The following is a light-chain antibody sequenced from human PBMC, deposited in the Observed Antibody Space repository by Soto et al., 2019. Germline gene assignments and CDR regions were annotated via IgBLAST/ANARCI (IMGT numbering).Light chain of an antibody. J-gene: IGKJ1*01. CDR2: AAS. Sequence: AIRMTQSPSSLSASTGDRVTITCRASQGISSYLAWYQQKPGKAPKLLIYAASSLQSGVPSRFSGSGSGTDFTLTINSLQPEDFATYYCQQSYSTTRTFGQGTKVDIK. CDR3: QQSYSTTRT. V-gene: IGKV1-8*01. CDR1: QGISSY.